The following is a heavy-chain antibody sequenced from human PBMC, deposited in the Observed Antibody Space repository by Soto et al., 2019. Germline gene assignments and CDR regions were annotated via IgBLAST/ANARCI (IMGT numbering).Heavy chain of an antibody. Sequence: QLQLQESGPGLVKPSETLSLSCTVSGDSVISDHYYWAWVRQPPGKGLEWIGNVNYRGNSYQNPSLKSRVTITVDTSTHQVSLKLTSVTAADTSVYYCARQGGNKFDYWGQGTLGTVSS. V-gene: IGHV4-39*01. D-gene: IGHD3-16*01. CDR2: VNYRGNS. CDR3: ARQGGNKFDY. J-gene: IGHJ4*02. CDR1: GDSVISDHYY.